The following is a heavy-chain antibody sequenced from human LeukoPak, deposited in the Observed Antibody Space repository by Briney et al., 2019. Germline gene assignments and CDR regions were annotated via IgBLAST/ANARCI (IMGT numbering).Heavy chain of an antibody. CDR1: GFTFSSYG. J-gene: IGHJ4*02. V-gene: IGHV3-30*03. CDR3: ARNLRLGELSLDY. Sequence: GGSLRLSCAASGFTFSSYGMHWVRQAPGKGLEWVAVISYDGSNKYYADSVKGRFTISRDNSKNTLYLQMNSLRAEDTAIYYCARNLRLGELSLDYWGQGTLVTVSS. D-gene: IGHD3-16*02. CDR2: ISYDGSNK.